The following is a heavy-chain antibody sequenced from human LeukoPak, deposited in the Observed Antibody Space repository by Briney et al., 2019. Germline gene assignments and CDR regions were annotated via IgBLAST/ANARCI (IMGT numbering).Heavy chain of an antibody. CDR1: GFTFNNYS. V-gene: IGHV3-23*01. CDR3: AKGGIVVVVAATLDY. D-gene: IGHD2-15*01. J-gene: IGHJ4*02. CDR2: ISGSGGST. Sequence: PGGSLRLSCAACGFTFNNYSMNWVRQAPGKGLEWVSAISGSGGSTYYADSVKGRFTISRDNSKNTLYLQMNSLKAEDTAVYYCAKGGIVVVVAATLDYWGQGTLVTVSS.